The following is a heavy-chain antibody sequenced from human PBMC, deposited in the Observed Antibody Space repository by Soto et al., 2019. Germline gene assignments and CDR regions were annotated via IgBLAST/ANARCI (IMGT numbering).Heavy chain of an antibody. J-gene: IGHJ3*02. D-gene: IGHD4-17*01. CDR1: GYTFTGYA. V-gene: IGHV1-3*01. CDR2: INAGNGNT. CDR3: ARDSADYGDYALAFDI. Sequence: ASVKVSCKASGYTFTGYAMHWVRQAPGQRLEWMGWINAGNGNTKYSQKFQGRVTMTTDTSTSTAYMELRSLRSDDTAVYYCARDSADYGDYALAFDIWGQGTMVTVSS.